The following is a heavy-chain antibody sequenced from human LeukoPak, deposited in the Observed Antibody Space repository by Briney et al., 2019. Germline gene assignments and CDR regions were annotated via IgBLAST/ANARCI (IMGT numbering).Heavy chain of an antibody. Sequence: SETLSLTCAVYGGSFSGYYWSWIRQPPGKGLEGIGEINHSGSTNYNPSLKSRVTISVDTSKNQFSLKLSSVTAADTAVYYCARGSSSWYPYYYYYMDVWGKGTTVTVSS. CDR2: INHSGST. J-gene: IGHJ6*03. V-gene: IGHV4-34*01. D-gene: IGHD6-13*01. CDR1: GGSFSGYY. CDR3: ARGSSSWYPYYYYYMDV.